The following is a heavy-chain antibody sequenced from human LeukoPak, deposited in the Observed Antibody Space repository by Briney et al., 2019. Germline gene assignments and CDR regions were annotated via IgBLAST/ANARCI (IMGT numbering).Heavy chain of an antibody. CDR1: GFTFSSYA. V-gene: IGHV3-23*01. J-gene: IGHJ4*02. D-gene: IGHD5-12*01. Sequence: GGSLRLSCAASGFTFSSYAMSWVRQAPGKGLEWVSAISGSGGSTYYADSVKGRFTISRDNSKNTQYLQMNSLRAEDTAVYYCAKDQSGYFNYFDYWGQGTLVTVSS. CDR2: ISGSGGST. CDR3: AKDQSGYFNYFDY.